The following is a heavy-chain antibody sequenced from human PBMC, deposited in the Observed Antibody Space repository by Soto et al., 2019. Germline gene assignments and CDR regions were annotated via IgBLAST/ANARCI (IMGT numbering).Heavy chain of an antibody. J-gene: IGHJ6*02. Sequence: GXSVKDSCRASGYTFTGYYLHWVRQAPGQGLEWMGWINPSSGGANISQKFQGWVTMTRDTSIDTAYMELTRLRSDDTAVYYCARDAAMGDYYHYGMDVWGQGTPVTVSS. CDR3: ARDAAMGDYYHYGMDV. CDR2: INPSSGGA. V-gene: IGHV1-2*04. D-gene: IGHD5-18*01. CDR1: GYTFTGYY.